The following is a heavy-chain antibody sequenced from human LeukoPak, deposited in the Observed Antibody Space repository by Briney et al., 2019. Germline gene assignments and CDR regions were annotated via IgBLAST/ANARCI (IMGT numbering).Heavy chain of an antibody. J-gene: IGHJ4*02. Sequence: PGGSLRLSCAASGFTFSSYSMNWVCQAPGKGLEWVSSISSSSSYIYYADSVKGRFTISRDNAKNSLYLQMNSLRAEDTAVYYCASLGATTLFGSYWGQGTLVTVSS. CDR1: GFTFSSYS. D-gene: IGHD1-26*01. CDR3: ASLGATTLFGSY. CDR2: ISSSSSYI. V-gene: IGHV3-21*01.